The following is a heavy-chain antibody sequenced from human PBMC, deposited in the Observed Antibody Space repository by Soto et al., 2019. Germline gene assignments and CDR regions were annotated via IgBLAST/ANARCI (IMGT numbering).Heavy chain of an antibody. V-gene: IGHV4-31*03. J-gene: IGHJ4*02. CDR3: ARGLVLRYFDWLLRPFDY. CDR1: GGSISSGGYY. D-gene: IGHD3-9*01. CDR2: IYYSGST. Sequence: PSETLSLTCTVSGGSISSGGYYWSWIRQHPGKGLEWIGYIYYSGSTYYNPSLKSRVTTSVDTSKNQFSLKLSSVTAADTAVYYCARGLVLRYFDWLLRPFDYWGQGTLVTVSS.